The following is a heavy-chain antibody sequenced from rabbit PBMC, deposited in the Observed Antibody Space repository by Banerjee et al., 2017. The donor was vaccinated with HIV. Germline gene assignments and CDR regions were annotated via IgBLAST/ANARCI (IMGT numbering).Heavy chain of an antibody. J-gene: IGHJ3*01. CDR3: ARDLGYAGVAGWGLYL. Sequence: QEQLEESGGGLVQPEGSLTLTCTASGFSFSSSYYMCWVRQAPGKGLEGIACIGTGTGSTWYASWAKGRFTISKTSSTTVTLQMTSLTAADTATYFCARDLGYAGVAGWGLYLWGQGTLVTVS. CDR1: GFSFSSSYY. V-gene: IGHV1S45*01. CDR2: IGTGTGST. D-gene: IGHD4-2*01.